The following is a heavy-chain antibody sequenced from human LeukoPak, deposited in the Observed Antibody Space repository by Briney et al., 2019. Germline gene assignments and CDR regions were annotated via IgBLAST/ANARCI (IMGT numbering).Heavy chain of an antibody. J-gene: IGHJ4*02. D-gene: IGHD3-9*01. Sequence: GGSLRLSCAASGFTFSSYSMNWVRQAPGKGLEWVSSISSSSSYIYYADSVKGRFTISRDNAKNSLYLQMNSLRAEDTAVYYCARSYDILTGSPFDYWGQGTPVTVSS. V-gene: IGHV3-21*01. CDR2: ISSSSSYI. CDR1: GFTFSSYS. CDR3: ARSYDILTGSPFDY.